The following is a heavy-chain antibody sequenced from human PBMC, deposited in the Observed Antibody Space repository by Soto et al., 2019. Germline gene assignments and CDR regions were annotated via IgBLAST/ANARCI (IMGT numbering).Heavy chain of an antibody. CDR3: ARDPGYSSGWYSFDY. CDR2: IWYDGSNK. D-gene: IGHD6-19*01. CDR1: GFTFSSYG. V-gene: IGHV3-33*01. Sequence: GGSLRLSCAASGFTFSSYGMHWVRQAPGKGLEWVAVIWYDGSNKYYADSVKGRFTISRDNSKNTLYLQMNSLRAEDTAVYYCARDPGYSSGWYSFDYWGQGTLVTVSS. J-gene: IGHJ4*02.